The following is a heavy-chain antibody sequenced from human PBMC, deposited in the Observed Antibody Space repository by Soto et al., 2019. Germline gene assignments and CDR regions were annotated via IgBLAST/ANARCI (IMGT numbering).Heavy chain of an antibody. CDR2: ISSSSSYI. J-gene: IGHJ5*02. V-gene: IGHV3-21*01. CDR3: ASITMITPGP. Sequence: AGSMRLSCAASGFTFSSYSMNWVRQAPGKGLEWVSSISSSSSYIYYADSVKGRFTISRDNAKNSLYLQMNSLRAEDTAVYYCASITMITPGPWGQATLVTVSS. CDR1: GFTFSSYS. D-gene: IGHD3-22*01.